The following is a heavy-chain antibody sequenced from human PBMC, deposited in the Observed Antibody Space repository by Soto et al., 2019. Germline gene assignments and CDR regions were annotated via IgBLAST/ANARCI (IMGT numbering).Heavy chain of an antibody. D-gene: IGHD6-19*01. Sequence: SETLSLTCTVSGGSIGNSYWSWIRQPPGKGLEWIGYIYYTGSTDNNPSLKSRVTISVDTSKNQFSLKLSSVTAADTAVYYCARERAVAGSFAFWGQGTLVTVSS. CDR2: IYYTGST. CDR3: ARERAVAGSFAF. J-gene: IGHJ4*02. CDR1: GGSIGNSY. V-gene: IGHV4-59*01.